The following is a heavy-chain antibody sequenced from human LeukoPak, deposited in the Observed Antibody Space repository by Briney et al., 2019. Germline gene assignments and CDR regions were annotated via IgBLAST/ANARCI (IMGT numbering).Heavy chain of an antibody. CDR3: ARAAAGPYYYYYMDV. CDR1: GGSFSGYY. J-gene: IGHJ6*03. V-gene: IGHV4-34*01. D-gene: IGHD6-13*01. Sequence: PSETLSLTCAVYGGSFSGYYWSWIRQPPGKGLEWIGEINHSGSTNYNPSLKSRVTISVDTSKNQFSLKVSSVTAADTAVYYCARAAAGPYYYYYMDVWGKGTTVTVSS. CDR2: INHSGST.